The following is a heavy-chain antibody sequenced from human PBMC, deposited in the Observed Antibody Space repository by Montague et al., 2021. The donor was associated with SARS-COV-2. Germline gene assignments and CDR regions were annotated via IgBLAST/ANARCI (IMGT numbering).Heavy chain of an antibody. CDR3: ARHLPSYCSTNKCDPYSFDA. D-gene: IGHD2-2*01. V-gene: IGHV4-39*01. CDR1: GGSIGSPDYY. J-gene: IGHJ4*02. Sequence: SETLSLTCTVSGGSIGSPDYYWSWIRQSPGEGLEWIGRMSYTGITDYNPSLKSRVTFSMDTSKNHFSLRLNSLTAADTAVYFCARHLPSYCSTNKCDPYSFDAWGQGALVTVSS. CDR2: MSYTGIT.